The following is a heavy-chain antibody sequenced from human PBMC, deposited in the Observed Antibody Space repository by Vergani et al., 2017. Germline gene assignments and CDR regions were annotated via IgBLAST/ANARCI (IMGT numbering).Heavy chain of an antibody. CDR1: GYSISSGYY. CDR3: ARPGSSSWYQVSWYFDL. CDR2: IYHSGST. V-gene: IGHV4-38-2*01. J-gene: IGHJ2*01. D-gene: IGHD6-13*01. Sequence: QVQLQESGPGLVKPSETLSLTCAVSGYSISSGYYWGWIRQPPGKGLEWIGSIYHSGSTYYNPSLKSRVTISVDTSKNQFSLKLSSVTAADTAVYYCARPGSSSWYQVSWYFDLWGRGTLVTVPS.